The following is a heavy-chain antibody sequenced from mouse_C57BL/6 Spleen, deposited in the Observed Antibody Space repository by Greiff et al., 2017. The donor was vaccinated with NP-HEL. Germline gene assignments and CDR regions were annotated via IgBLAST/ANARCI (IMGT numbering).Heavy chain of an antibody. CDR2: IYPGSGST. V-gene: IGHV1-55*01. CDR3: ARSRGFYDYGFAY. D-gene: IGHD2-4*01. Sequence: QVQLQQPGAELVKPGASVKMSCKASGYTFTSYWITWVKQRPGQGLEWIGDIYPGSGSTNYNEKFKSKATLTVDTSSSTAYMQLSSLTSEDSAVYYCARSRGFYDYGFAYWGQGTLVTVSA. J-gene: IGHJ3*01. CDR1: GYTFTSYW.